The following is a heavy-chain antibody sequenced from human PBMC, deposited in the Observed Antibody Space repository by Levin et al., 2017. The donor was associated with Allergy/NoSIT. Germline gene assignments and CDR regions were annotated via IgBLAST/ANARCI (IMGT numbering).Heavy chain of an antibody. CDR3: ARDHLGLRYFGGGFDY. CDR1: GFTFSSYA. CDR2: ISYDGSNK. V-gene: IGHV3-30-3*01. D-gene: IGHD3-9*01. Sequence: GESLKISCAASGFTFSSYAMHWVRQAPGKGLEWVAVISYDGSNKYYADSVKGRFTISRDNSKNTLYLQMNSLRAEDTAVYYCARDHLGLRYFGGGFDYWGQGTLVTVSS. J-gene: IGHJ4*02.